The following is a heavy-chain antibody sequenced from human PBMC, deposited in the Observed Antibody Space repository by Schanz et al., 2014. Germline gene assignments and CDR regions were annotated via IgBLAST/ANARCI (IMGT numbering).Heavy chain of an antibody. Sequence: ASGFTFSSYSMNWVRQAPGKGLEWVSSISSSSSYIYYADSVKGRFTISRDNAKNSLYLQMNSLRVDDTAAYYYKRAEGCSIAAHDPLQYY. J-gene: IGHJ6*01. V-gene: IGHV3-21*01. CDR2: ISSSSSYI. D-gene: IGHD6-13*01. CDR1: GFTFSSYS. CDR3: KRAEGCSIAAHDPLQYY.